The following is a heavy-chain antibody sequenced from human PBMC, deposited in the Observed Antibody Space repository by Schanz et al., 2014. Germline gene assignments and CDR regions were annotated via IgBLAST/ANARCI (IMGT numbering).Heavy chain of an antibody. Sequence: QVQLVESGGGLVKPGGSLRLSCAASGFTFSKYGVHWVRQAPGKGLEWVAVIWYNGSNKYYADSVRGRFTISRDNAKNTFYLHMNSLRNEDTAVYFCARDLTVDTGYVVHYYYYGMDVWGQGTTVTVSS. CDR2: IWYNGSNK. D-gene: IGHD5-12*01. CDR1: GFTFSKYG. J-gene: IGHJ6*02. CDR3: ARDLTVDTGYVVHYYYYGMDV. V-gene: IGHV3-33*01.